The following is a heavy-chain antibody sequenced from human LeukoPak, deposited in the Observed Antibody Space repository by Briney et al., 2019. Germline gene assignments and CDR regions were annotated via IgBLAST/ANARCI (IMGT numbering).Heavy chain of an antibody. V-gene: IGHV4-34*01. Sequence: SETLSLTCTVYGGSFNDYYWTWIRQSPGKGLEWIGEIIHSGHTNYNPSLRSRVTISVDTPKKQFSLKLSSVTAADTAVYFCARGVLVMVYAAFDHWGQGTLVTVSS. J-gene: IGHJ4*02. CDR1: GGSFNDYY. D-gene: IGHD2-8*01. CDR2: IIHSGHT. CDR3: ARGVLVMVYAAFDH.